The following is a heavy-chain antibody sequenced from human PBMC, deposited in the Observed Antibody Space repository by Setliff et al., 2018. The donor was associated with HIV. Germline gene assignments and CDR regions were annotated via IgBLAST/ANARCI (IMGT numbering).Heavy chain of an antibody. CDR1: GFTFSSYW. CDR2: LNTDGSST. J-gene: IGHJ6*02. D-gene: IGHD3-10*01. CDR3: ARGYYGSDLQNAMDV. V-gene: IGHV3-74*03. Sequence: SGGSLRLSCAASGFTFSSYWMHWVRQAPGKGLVWVSRLNTDGSSTKYADSVKGRFTISRDNAKNTLYLQMDSLRGEDTAVYYCARGYYGSDLQNAMDVWGQGTTVTVS.